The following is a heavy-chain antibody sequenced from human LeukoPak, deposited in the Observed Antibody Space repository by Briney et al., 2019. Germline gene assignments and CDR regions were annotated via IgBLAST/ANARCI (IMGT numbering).Heavy chain of an antibody. CDR1: GFTFSSYW. V-gene: IGHV3-74*01. Sequence: GGSLRLSCAASGFTFSSYWMHCVRQAPGKGLVWVSRINSDGSSTSYADSVKGRFTISRDNAKNTLYLQMNSLRAEDTAVYYCARANYYGSGRAAFDIWGQGTMVTVSS. CDR3: ARANYYGSGRAAFDI. J-gene: IGHJ3*02. CDR2: INSDGSST. D-gene: IGHD3-10*01.